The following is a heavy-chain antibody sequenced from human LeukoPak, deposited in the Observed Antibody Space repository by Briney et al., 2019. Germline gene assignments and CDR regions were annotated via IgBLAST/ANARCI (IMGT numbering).Heavy chain of an antibody. D-gene: IGHD2-21*01. CDR1: GYTFTKFV. V-gene: IGHV1-3*01. Sequence: ASVKVSCKASGYTFTKFVVHWMRQALGQRPEWLGWINAGNGDTKYSQNFQDRVTITRDTSANTAYMELSSLTSEDTALYYCARDDCGDTCYPGGYWGQGTLVTVSS. J-gene: IGHJ4*02. CDR3: ARDDCGDTCYPGGY. CDR2: INAGNGDT.